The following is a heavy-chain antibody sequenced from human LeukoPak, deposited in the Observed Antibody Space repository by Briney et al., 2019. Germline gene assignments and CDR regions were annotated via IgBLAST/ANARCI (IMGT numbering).Heavy chain of an antibody. V-gene: IGHV4-39*07. CDR3: ARTSYFYSSSSEDWFDP. Sequence: SETLSLTCTVSGGSISSSSYYWGWIRQPPGKGLEWIGSIYTSGSTNYNPSLKSRVTMSVDTSKNQFSLKLSSVTAADTAVYYCARTSYFYSSSSEDWFDPWGQGTLVTVSS. CDR2: IYTSGST. D-gene: IGHD6-6*01. J-gene: IGHJ5*02. CDR1: GGSISSSSYY.